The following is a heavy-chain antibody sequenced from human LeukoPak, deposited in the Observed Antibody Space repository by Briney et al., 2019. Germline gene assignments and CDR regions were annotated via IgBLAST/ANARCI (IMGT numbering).Heavy chain of an antibody. Sequence: ASVKVSCKASGGTFSSYAISWVRQAPGQGREWMGGIIPIFGTANYAQKFQGRVTITADESTSTAYMELSSLRSEDTAVYYCARGKGVLRFLEWLPIWFDPWGQGTLVTVSS. CDR3: ARGKGVLRFLEWLPIWFDP. V-gene: IGHV1-69*13. CDR2: IIPIFGTA. CDR1: GGTFSSYA. D-gene: IGHD3-3*01. J-gene: IGHJ5*02.